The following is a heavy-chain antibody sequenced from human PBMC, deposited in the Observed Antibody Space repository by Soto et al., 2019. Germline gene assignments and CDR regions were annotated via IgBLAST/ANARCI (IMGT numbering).Heavy chain of an antibody. CDR3: ATRSGGGGAFDF. J-gene: IGHJ3*01. Sequence: EVQLVESGGGLVQPGGSLRLSCAASGFTFYTYEMNWVRQAPGKGLEWVSYISSSGSTTYYADSVKGRFTISRDNAKNSLYLQMNSLRAEDTAIYYGATRSGGGGAFDFWGQGTMVTVSS. CDR1: GFTFYTYE. V-gene: IGHV3-48*03. CDR2: ISSSGSTT. D-gene: IGHD3-10*01.